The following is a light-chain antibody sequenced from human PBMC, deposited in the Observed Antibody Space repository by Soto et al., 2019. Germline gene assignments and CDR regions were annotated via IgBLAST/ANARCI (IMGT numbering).Light chain of an antibody. CDR2: DAS. CDR3: QQRSNWPPVYT. CDR1: QSVNTY. Sequence: EIVLTQSPATLSLSPGERATLSCRASQSVNTYLAWYQQKPGQAPRLLIYDASNRATGIPARFTGSGSGTDFTLTISSLESEDFAVYYCQQRSNWPPVYTCGQGTKLEIK. V-gene: IGKV3-11*01. J-gene: IGKJ2*01.